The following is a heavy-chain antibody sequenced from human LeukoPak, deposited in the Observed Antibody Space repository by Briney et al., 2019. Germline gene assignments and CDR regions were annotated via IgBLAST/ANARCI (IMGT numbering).Heavy chain of an antibody. V-gene: IGHV4-61*02. J-gene: IGHJ4*02. D-gene: IGHD3-3*01. CDR2: IYISGST. Sequence: PSETLSLTCTVSGGSIRSGSYYWSWIRQSAGKGLEWIGRIYISGSTKYNPSLKSRVTISVDTSKNQFSLILTSVTAADTAVYYCARQTGAGLFILPGGQGTLVTVSS. CDR3: ARQTGAGLFILP. CDR1: GGSIRSGSYY.